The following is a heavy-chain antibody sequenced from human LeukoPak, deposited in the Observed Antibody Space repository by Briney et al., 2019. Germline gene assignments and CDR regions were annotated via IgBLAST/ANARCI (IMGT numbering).Heavy chain of an antibody. V-gene: IGHV4-59*08. D-gene: IGHD3-9*01. CDR1: GGSISTYY. Sequence: PSGTLSLTCSVSGGSISTYYWSWIRQLPGKGLEWIGYSYYSGSTNSNPSLKSRVTISVDTSKNQFSLKLSSVTAADTAVYYCALRYFDRDYWGQGTLVTVSS. CDR3: ALRYFDRDY. CDR2: SYYSGST. J-gene: IGHJ4*02.